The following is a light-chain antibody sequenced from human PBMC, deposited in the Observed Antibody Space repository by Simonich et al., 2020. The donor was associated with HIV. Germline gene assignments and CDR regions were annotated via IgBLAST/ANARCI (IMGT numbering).Light chain of an antibody. CDR3: QQYYSTPQT. V-gene: IGKV4-1*01. J-gene: IGKJ1*01. CDR1: QSVLSSYNNQNY. Sequence: DIVLTQSPDYLAVSLGERATINCKSSQSVLSSYNNQNYLAWYQQKPGQPPKRLIYWASTRQSGVPDRFSGSGSGTDFTLTISSLQAEDVAVYYCQQYYSTPQTFGQGTKVEIK. CDR2: WAS.